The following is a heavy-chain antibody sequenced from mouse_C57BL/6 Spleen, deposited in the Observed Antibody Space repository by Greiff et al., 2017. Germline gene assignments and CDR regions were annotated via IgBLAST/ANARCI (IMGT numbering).Heavy chain of an antibody. J-gene: IGHJ2*01. Sequence: VQLQQSGPVLVKPGASVTMSCKASGYTFTDYYMNWVKQSHGKSLEWIGVINPYNGGTSYNQKFKGKATLTVDKSSSTAYMELNSLTSEDSAVYYCAPDRGGTSYFDYWGQGTTLTVSS. CDR2: INPYNGGT. V-gene: IGHV1-19*01. CDR3: APDRGGTSYFDY. CDR1: GYTFTDYY. D-gene: IGHD2-14*01.